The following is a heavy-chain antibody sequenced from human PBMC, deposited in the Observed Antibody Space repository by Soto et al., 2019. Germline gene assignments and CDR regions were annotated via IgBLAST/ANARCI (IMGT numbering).Heavy chain of an antibody. Sequence: PGGSLRLSCAASGFTFSDYYMSWIRQAPGKELEWVSSITSSGSTTYYTDSVKGRFTISRDNAKNSLYLQMNSLRAEDTAVYYCARERYSYGPYYFAYWGQGTLVTVSS. CDR1: GFTFSDYY. J-gene: IGHJ4*02. CDR3: ARERYSYGPYYFAY. CDR2: ITSSGSTT. D-gene: IGHD5-18*01. V-gene: IGHV3-11*01.